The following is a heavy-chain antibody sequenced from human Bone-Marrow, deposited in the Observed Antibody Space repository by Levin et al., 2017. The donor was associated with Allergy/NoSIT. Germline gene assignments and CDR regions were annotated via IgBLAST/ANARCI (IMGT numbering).Heavy chain of an antibody. CDR1: GGSISSSNW. D-gene: IGHD2-2*01. CDR2: IYHSGST. V-gene: IGHV4-4*02. Sequence: SETLSLTCAVSGGSISSSNWWSWVRQPPGKGLEWIGEIYHSGSTNYNPSLKSRVTISVDKSKNQFSLKLSSVTAADTAVYYCARTDIVVVPAAIAWFDPWGQGTLVTVSS. CDR3: ARTDIVVVPAAIAWFDP. J-gene: IGHJ5*02.